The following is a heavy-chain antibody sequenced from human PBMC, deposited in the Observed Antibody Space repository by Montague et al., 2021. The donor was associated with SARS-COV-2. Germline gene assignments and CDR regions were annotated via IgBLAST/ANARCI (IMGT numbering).Heavy chain of an antibody. D-gene: IGHD3-22*01. CDR1: GFTFSRYT. J-gene: IGHJ5*02. CDR2: ISGGGDRK. CDR3: AKFSRDSSGVA. Sequence: SLRLSCAASGFTFSRYTISWVRQAPGKGLEWVSGISGGGDRKYYADSVKDRLTISRDNSKNTVYVQMNSLRAEDTAVYYCAKFSRDSSGVAWGQGTLVTVPS. V-gene: IGHV3-23*01.